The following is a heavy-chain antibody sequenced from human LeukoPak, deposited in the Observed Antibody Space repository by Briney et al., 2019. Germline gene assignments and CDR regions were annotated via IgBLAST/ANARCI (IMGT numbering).Heavy chain of an antibody. CDR3: ATGAAAGYYFDY. V-gene: IGHV1-69*06. J-gene: IGHJ4*02. CDR1: GGTFTSYA. D-gene: IGHD6-13*01. Sequence: GASVKVSCKASGGTFTSYAISWARQAPGQGLEWMGGIIPIFGTANYAQKFQGRVTMTEDTSTDTAYMELSSLRSEDTAVYYCATGAAAGYYFDYWGQGTLVTVSS. CDR2: IIPIFGTA.